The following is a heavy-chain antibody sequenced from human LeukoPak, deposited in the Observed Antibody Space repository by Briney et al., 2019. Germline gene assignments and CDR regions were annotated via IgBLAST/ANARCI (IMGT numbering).Heavy chain of an antibody. D-gene: IGHD2-2*01. CDR2: INHSGST. CDR1: GGSFSGYY. CDR3: ARAWDIVVVPAANFDY. J-gene: IGHJ4*02. V-gene: IGHV4-34*01. Sequence: PSETLSLTCAVYGGSFSGYYWSWIRRPPGKGLEWIGEINHSGSTNCNPSLKSRVTISVDTSKNQFSLKLSSVTAADTAVYYCARAWDIVVVPAANFDYWGQGTLVTVSS.